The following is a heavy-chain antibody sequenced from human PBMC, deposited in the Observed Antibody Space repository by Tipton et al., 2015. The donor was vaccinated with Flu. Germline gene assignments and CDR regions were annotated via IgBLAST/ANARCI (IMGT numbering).Heavy chain of an antibody. D-gene: IGHD3-10*01. CDR3: ARHARTYYDSSGSPPYAMDV. CDR2: IYPGDSYT. V-gene: IGHV5-51*01. CDR1: GYNFTTSW. J-gene: IGHJ6*02. Sequence: QLVQSGGEVKEPGESLKISCKGSGYNFTTSWIAWVRQMPGKGLDWMGIIYPGDSYTRYSPSFQGQVTISADKSIDTAYLQWSSLKASDTAIYYCARHARTYYDSSGSPPYAMDVWGQGTTVTVS.